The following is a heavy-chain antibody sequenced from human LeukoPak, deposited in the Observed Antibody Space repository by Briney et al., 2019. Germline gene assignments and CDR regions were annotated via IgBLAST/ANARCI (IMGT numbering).Heavy chain of an antibody. CDR2: INPSGGST. D-gene: IGHD2-2*01. Sequence: ASAKVSCKASGYTFTSYYMHWVRQAPGQGLEWMGIINPSGGSTSYAQKFQGRVTMTRDTSISTAYMELSRLRSDDTAVYYCAAGYCSSTSCYEYYFDYWGQGTLVTVSS. J-gene: IGHJ4*02. CDR1: GYTFTSYY. CDR3: AAGYCSSTSCYEYYFDY. V-gene: IGHV1-46*01.